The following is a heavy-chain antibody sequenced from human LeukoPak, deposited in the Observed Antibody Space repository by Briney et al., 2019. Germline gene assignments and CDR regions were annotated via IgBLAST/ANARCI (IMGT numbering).Heavy chain of an antibody. CDR3: ANQPSSGSHLATNYHI. Sequence: PGGSLRLSCEASGFTFSNYGMNWVRQAPGKGLEWVSSISSSSSYMYYADSVKGRFTISRDNAKNSLYLQMNSLRAEDTAVYYCANQPSSGSHLATNYHIWGQGTMVTVSS. J-gene: IGHJ3*02. D-gene: IGHD6-19*01. CDR1: GFTFSNYG. V-gene: IGHV3-21*01. CDR2: ISSSSSYM.